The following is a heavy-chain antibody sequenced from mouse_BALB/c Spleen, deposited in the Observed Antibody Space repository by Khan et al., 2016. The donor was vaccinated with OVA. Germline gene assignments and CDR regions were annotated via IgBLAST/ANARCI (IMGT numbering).Heavy chain of an antibody. D-gene: IGHD1-1*01. V-gene: IGHV3-2*02. Sequence: EVQLQESGPGLVKPSQSLSLTCTVTGYSITSGYAWNWIRQFPGNKLEWMGYISYSGGTSYNPSLKSRISITRDTSKNQFFLQLNSVTTEGTATYYCARGNYYGYYFDYWAKAPLSQSPQ. CDR2: ISYSGGT. J-gene: IGHJ2*01. CDR3: ARGNYYGYYFDY. CDR1: GYSITSGYA.